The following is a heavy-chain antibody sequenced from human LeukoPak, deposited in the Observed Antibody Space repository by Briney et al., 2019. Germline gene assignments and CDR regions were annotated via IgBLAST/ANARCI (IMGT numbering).Heavy chain of an antibody. CDR3: ARSPYYYDSSGYFFGY. Sequence: SETLSLTCTVSGGSISSGDYYWSWIRQPPGKGLEWIGYIYYSGSTYYNPSLKSRVTISVDTSKNQFSLKLSSVTAADTAVYYCARSPYYYDSSGYFFGYWGHGTLVTVSS. V-gene: IGHV4-30-4*01. D-gene: IGHD3-22*01. CDR1: GGSISSGDYY. J-gene: IGHJ4*01. CDR2: IYYSGST.